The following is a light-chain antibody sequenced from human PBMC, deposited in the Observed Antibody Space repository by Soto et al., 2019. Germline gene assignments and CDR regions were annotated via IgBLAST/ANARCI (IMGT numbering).Light chain of an antibody. V-gene: IGKV3-20*01. Sequence: EIVLTQSPGTLSMSPGERATLSCRASQSISSNYLAWYQQKPGQAPRLLIYGASSMATGIPDRFSGSGSGIDFTLTISRLEAEDLAVYYCQQYGSSPLTFGQGTKVEFK. CDR1: QSISSNY. CDR3: QQYGSSPLT. CDR2: GAS. J-gene: IGKJ1*01.